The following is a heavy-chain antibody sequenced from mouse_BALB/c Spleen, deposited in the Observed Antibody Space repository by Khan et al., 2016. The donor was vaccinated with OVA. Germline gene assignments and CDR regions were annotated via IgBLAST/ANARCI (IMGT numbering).Heavy chain of an antibody. CDR1: GYTFTSYW. CDR3: ERSNYYGSGLYAMDY. Sequence: DLVKPGASVKLSCKASGYTFTSYWINWIKQRPGQGLEWIGHISPGSGSAYYNEMFTVKATLTADTSSTTAYIQLSSLSSEDSAVYFCERSNYYGSGLYAMDYWGQGTSVTVSS. D-gene: IGHD1-1*01. CDR2: ISPGSGSA. J-gene: IGHJ4*01. V-gene: IGHV1S41*01.